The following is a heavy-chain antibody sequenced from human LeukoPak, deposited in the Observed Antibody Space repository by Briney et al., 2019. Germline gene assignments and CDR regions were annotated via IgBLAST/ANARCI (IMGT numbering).Heavy chain of an antibody. V-gene: IGHV1-69*05. Sequence: ASVKVSCKASGGTFSSYAISWVRQAPGQGLEWMGRIIPIFGTANYAQKFQGRVTITTDESTSTAYMELSSLRSEDTAVYYCARLGVRTMPFDYWGQGTLVTVSS. CDR1: GGTFSSYA. CDR2: IIPIFGTA. CDR3: ARLGVRTMPFDY. D-gene: IGHD2-2*01. J-gene: IGHJ4*02.